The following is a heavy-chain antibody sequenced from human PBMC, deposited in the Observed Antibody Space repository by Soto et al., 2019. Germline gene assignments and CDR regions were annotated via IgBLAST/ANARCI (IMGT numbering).Heavy chain of an antibody. D-gene: IGHD3-9*01. Sequence: GGSLRLSCAASGFSFDDYGMSWVRQVPGKRLEWVAGINWNGRTKDYVDSVKGRFTISRDTAKSSVYLQMNSIRAEDTALYFCARASPRGRYFDWLIFPLGHWGQGT. CDR3: ARASPRGRYFDWLIFPLGH. CDR1: GFSFDDYG. J-gene: IGHJ4*02. CDR2: INWNGRTK. V-gene: IGHV3-20*04.